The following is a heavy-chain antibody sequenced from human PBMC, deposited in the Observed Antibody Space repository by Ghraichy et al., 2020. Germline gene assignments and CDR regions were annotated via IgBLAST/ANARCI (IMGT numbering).Heavy chain of an antibody. CDR3: AKDEARYDYVWGSYRYGMDV. Sequence: GGSLRLSCAASGFTFSSYAMSWVRQAPGKGLEWVSAISGSGGSTYYADSVKGRFTISRDNSKNTLYLQMNSLRAEDTAVYYCAKDEARYDYVWGSYRYGMDVWGQGTTVTVSS. V-gene: IGHV3-23*01. CDR2: ISGSGGST. J-gene: IGHJ6*02. D-gene: IGHD3-16*02. CDR1: GFTFSSYA.